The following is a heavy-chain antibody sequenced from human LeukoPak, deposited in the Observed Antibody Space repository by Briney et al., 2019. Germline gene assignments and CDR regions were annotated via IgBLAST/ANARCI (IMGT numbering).Heavy chain of an antibody. D-gene: IGHD6-13*01. J-gene: IGHJ3*02. V-gene: IGHV4-39*07. CDR1: GGSISSSSYY. CDR3: ARDLGIAAAVDAFDI. Sequence: PSETLSLTCTVSGGSISSSSYYWGWIRQPPGKGLEWIGSIYYSGSTYYNPSLKSRVTISVDTSKNQFSLKLSSVTAADTAVYYCARDLGIAAAVDAFDIWGQGTMVTVSS. CDR2: IYYSGST.